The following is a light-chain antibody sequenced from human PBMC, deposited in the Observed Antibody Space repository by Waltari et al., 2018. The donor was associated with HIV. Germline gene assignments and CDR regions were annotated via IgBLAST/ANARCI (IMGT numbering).Light chain of an antibody. J-gene: IGKJ4*01. V-gene: IGKV3-20*01. CDR2: GAS. Sequence: EIVLTQSPGTLSLSPGERATLSCRASQSVSSNYLAWYLQKPGQAPRPLIYGASSRATGIPDSLSGSGSGTDFTLTISRLDPADFSVYYCQQYGSSPPLTVGGGTKVEIK. CDR1: QSVSSNY. CDR3: QQYGSSPPLT.